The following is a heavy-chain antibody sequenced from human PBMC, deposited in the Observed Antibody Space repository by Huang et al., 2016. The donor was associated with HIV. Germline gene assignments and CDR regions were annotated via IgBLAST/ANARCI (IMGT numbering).Heavy chain of an antibody. D-gene: IGHD2-21*02. CDR1: GFSFSHYG. V-gene: IGHV3-30*02. J-gene: IGHJ4*02. CDR2: IRCDGGNK. CDR3: ATDLGGYSFDY. Sequence: QEQLVESGGGVVQPGGALRLSCATYGFSFSHYGMHWVRQAPGKGLEWVAFIRCDGGNKQYADYAKGRFTISRDNSKKMLFLEMNSLRGDDTAFYYCATDLGGYSFDYWGQGALVSVSS.